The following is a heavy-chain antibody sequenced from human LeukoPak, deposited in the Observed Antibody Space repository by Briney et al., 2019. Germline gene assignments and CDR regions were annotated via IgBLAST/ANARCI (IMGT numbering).Heavy chain of an antibody. D-gene: IGHD5-24*01. J-gene: IGHJ4*02. CDR2: IKEDGTET. V-gene: IGHV3-7*03. CDR3: AKEGRSLQTY. CDR1: GFMFSSNW. Sequence: QSGGSLRLSCAASGFMFSSNWMSWVRLAPGKGLGWVANIKEDGTETYYVDSVKGRFTISRDNAKNSLYLQMNSLRVEDTAVYYCAKEGRSLQTYWGQGTLVTVSS.